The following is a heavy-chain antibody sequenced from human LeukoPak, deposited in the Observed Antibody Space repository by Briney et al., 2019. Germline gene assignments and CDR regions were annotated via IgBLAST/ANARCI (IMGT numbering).Heavy chain of an antibody. D-gene: IGHD1-26*01. J-gene: IGHJ4*02. V-gene: IGHV4-39*01. CDR3: ATGSYYLFDY. CDR1: GASISSSNYY. CDR2: VFYSGVT. Sequence: SETLSLXCTVSGASISSSNYYWGWIRQPPGKGLEWIGSVFYSGVTYDNPSLKSRVTISVDTSKNQFSLKLSSVTAADTAVYYCATGSYYLFDYWGQGTLVAVSS.